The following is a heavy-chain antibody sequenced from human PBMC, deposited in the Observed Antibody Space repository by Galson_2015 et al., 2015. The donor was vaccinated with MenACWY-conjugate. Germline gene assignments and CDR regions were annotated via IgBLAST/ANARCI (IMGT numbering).Heavy chain of an antibody. J-gene: IGHJ2*01. V-gene: IGHV3-23*01. CDR1: GFTFSSHG. D-gene: IGHD2-15*01. Sequence: SLRLSCAASGFTFSSHGMKWVRQAPGKGPEWVSSISGNGGSTYYADSVKGRFIISRDHSKNTVSLQMNSLRGDDTAIYHCARWRNWFFDLWGRGTLVSVSS. CDR2: ISGNGGST. CDR3: ARWRNWFFDL.